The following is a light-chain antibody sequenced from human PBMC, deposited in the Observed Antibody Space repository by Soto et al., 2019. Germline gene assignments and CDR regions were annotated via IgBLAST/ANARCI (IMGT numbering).Light chain of an antibody. V-gene: IGLV2-23*02. CDR1: RSDIGSYNS. CDR3: FSYAGSSTWV. J-gene: IGLJ3*02. Sequence: QSVLTQPASVSGSPGQSITSSCTGTRSDIGSYNSIGWYQQHPGKAPRVMIFEVTKRPSGISNRFSGSKSGSTASLTISGLQAEDEADYFCFSYAGSSTWVFGGGTKVTVL. CDR2: EVT.